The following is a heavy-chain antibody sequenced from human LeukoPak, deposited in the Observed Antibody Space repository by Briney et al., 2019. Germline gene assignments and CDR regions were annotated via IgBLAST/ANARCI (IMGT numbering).Heavy chain of an antibody. CDR1: GGSFSGYY. CDR2: INHSGST. V-gene: IGHV4-34*01. CDR3: ARALGRYCSSTSCYYPQIVFDY. Sequence: SETLSLTCAVYGGSFSGYYWSWIRQPPGKGREWIGEINHSGSTNYNPSLKSRVTISVDTSKNQFSLKLSSVTAADTAVYYCARALGRYCSSTSCYYPQIVFDYWGQGTLVTVSS. D-gene: IGHD2-2*01. J-gene: IGHJ4*02.